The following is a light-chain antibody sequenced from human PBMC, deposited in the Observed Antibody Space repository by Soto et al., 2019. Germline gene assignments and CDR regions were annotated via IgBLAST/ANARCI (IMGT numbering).Light chain of an antibody. J-gene: IGKJ4*02. Sequence: DIQMTQSPSTLSASVGDRVTITCRASQSISSWLAWYQQKPGKAPNLLIYKASSLESGVPSRFSGSGSGTEFTLTVSSLQPEDFATYYCQQDDSYPLTFGGGTKVEIK. CDR1: QSISSW. CDR3: QQDDSYPLT. V-gene: IGKV1-5*03. CDR2: KAS.